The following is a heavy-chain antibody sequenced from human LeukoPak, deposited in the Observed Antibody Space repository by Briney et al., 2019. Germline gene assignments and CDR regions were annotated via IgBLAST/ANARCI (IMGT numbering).Heavy chain of an antibody. Sequence: HPGGSLRLSCAASGFTFSRYSMNWVRQAPGKGLVWVSRINSDGTSTSYADSVKGRFTISRDNAKNTLYLQMNSLRVEDTAVYYCARGGSTWYDYWGQGTLVTVSS. D-gene: IGHD6-13*01. CDR1: GFTFSRYS. CDR2: INSDGTST. J-gene: IGHJ4*02. CDR3: ARGGSTWYDY. V-gene: IGHV3-74*01.